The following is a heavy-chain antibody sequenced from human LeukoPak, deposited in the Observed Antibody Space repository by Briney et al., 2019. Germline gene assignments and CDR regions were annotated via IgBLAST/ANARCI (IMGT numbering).Heavy chain of an antibody. CDR2: ISSSSSYI. CDR3: TRDRWSSSSASFDY. CDR1: GFSFSSYT. Sequence: GGSLRLSCAASGFSFSSYTMNWVRQAPGEGLERVSSISSSSSYIYYADSVKGRFTISRDNAKNSLLLQMNSLRAEDTAVYYRTRDRWSSSSASFDYWGLGTLVIVSS. J-gene: IGHJ4*02. D-gene: IGHD6-6*01. V-gene: IGHV3-21*06.